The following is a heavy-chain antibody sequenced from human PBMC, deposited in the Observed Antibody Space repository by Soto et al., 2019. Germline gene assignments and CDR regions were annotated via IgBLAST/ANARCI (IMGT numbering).Heavy chain of an antibody. D-gene: IGHD3-22*01. CDR3: ARELNTDSSAYYSFAY. CDR1: GYTFTAYG. CDR2: VGTNNHNT. V-gene: IGHV1-18*01. Sequence: QVQLVQSGPEVKMPGASVKVSCKTSGYTFTAYGLAWLRQAPGQRPEWMGWVGTNNHNTNYAEKFQGRVTMTTDTSTATTYMELRSLRPDDTAVYYCARELNTDSSAYYSFAYWGQGTLVTVSS. J-gene: IGHJ4*02.